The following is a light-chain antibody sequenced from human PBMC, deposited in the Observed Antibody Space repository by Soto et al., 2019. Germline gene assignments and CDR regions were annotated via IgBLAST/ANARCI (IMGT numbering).Light chain of an antibody. CDR1: QSVSSY. J-gene: IGKJ1*01. CDR2: DAS. CDR3: QQCGSSPET. Sequence: EIVLTQSPATLSLYPGERATLSCRASQSVSSYLAWYQQKPGQAPKLLIYDASNRATGIPARFSGSGSGTDFTLTISRLEPEDFAVYYCQQCGSSPETFGQGTKVDI. V-gene: IGKV3-11*01.